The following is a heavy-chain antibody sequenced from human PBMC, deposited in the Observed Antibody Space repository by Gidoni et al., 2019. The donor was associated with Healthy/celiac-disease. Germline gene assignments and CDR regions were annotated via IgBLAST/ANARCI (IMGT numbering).Heavy chain of an antibody. CDR2: INAGNGNT. CDR1: GYTFTSYA. D-gene: IGHD6-19*01. CDR3: AKVAGTNWFDP. Sequence: QVQLVQSGAEVKKPGASVKVSCKASGYTFTSYAMHWVRQAPGQRLEWMGWINAGNGNTKYSQKFQGRVTITRNTSASTAYMELSSLRSEDTAVYYCAKVAGTNWFDPWGQGTLVTVSS. J-gene: IGHJ5*02. V-gene: IGHV1-3*01.